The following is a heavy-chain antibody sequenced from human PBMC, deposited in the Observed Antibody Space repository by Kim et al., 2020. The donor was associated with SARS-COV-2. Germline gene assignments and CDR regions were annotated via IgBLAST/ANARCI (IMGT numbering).Heavy chain of an antibody. CDR2: INYSGST. CDR3: ARGGDTAPRMYYYDSTGTPNWFDP. J-gene: IGHJ5*02. V-gene: IGHV4-39*01. Sequence: SETLSLTCTVSGGSISSSSYYWGWIRQPPGKGLEWIGSINYSGSTYYNPSLKSRVTISVDTSKNQFSLKLSSVTAADTAVYYCARGGDTAPRMYYYDSTGTPNWFDPWGQGTLVTVSS. CDR1: GGSISSSSYY. D-gene: IGHD3-22*01.